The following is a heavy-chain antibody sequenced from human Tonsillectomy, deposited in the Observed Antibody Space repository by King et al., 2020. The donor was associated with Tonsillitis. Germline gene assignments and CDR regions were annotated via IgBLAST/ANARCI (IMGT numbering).Heavy chain of an antibody. CDR2: IYSTGST. CDR3: ARALLEYKSSSPYYYYYAYMDV. J-gene: IGHJ6*03. Sequence: VQLVESGGGLVQPGGSLRLSCAASGFIVSSSYMSWVRQAPGKGLEWVSVIYSTGSTYYADSVTGRFTISSDNSKNTGNLQMNSLRVEDTAVYYCARALLEYKSSSPYYYYYAYMDVWGKGTTVTVSS. D-gene: IGHD2/OR15-2a*01. CDR1: GFIVSSSY. V-gene: IGHV3-66*01.